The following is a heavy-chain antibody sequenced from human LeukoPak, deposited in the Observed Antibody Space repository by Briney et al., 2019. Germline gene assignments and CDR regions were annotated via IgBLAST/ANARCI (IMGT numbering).Heavy chain of an antibody. CDR1: GFTFSSYA. CDR2: INSAGST. D-gene: IGHD4-17*01. V-gene: IGHV3-23*01. Sequence: GGSLRLSCAASGFTFSSYAMSWVRQAPGKGLEWVSAINSAGSTYYGDSVRGRFTISRDNSKNVLHLQMNSLRAEDTALYYCAKDQNTVATAPFDYWGLGALVTVSS. CDR3: AKDQNTVATAPFDY. J-gene: IGHJ4*02.